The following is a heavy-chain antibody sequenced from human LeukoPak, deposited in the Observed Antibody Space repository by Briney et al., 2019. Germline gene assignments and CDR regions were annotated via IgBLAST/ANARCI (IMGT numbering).Heavy chain of an antibody. CDR1: GFTISSYG. J-gene: IGHJ4*02. V-gene: IGHV3-30*02. CDR3: AKDHLEWVVPAAIDY. D-gene: IGHD2-2*01. Sequence: GGSLRLSCAASGFTISSYGMHWVRQAPGKGLEWVAFIRYDGSNKYYADSVKGRFTISRDNSKNTLYLQMNSLRAEDTAVYYCAKDHLEWVVPAAIDYWGQGTLVTVSS. CDR2: IRYDGSNK.